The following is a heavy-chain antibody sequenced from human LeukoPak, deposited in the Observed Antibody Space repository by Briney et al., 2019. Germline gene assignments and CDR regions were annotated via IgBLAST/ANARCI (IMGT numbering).Heavy chain of an antibody. J-gene: IGHJ4*02. CDR3: AGQGDAVEY. CDR2: IWSDGTTK. D-gene: IGHD1-26*01. V-gene: IGHV3-33*01. CDR1: GFTFSTYG. Sequence: GGSLRLACAASGFTFSTYGMHWVRQAPGKGLEWVAVIWSDGTTKFYADSVKGRFTISRDNSKNTLFLQMNSLTAEDTALYYCAGQGDAVEYWGQGTLVTVSS.